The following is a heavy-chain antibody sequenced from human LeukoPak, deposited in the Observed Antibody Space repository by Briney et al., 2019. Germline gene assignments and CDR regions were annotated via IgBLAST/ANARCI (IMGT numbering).Heavy chain of an antibody. V-gene: IGHV4-38-2*01. Sequence: SETLSLTCAVSGYSISSAYYWGWIRQPPGKGLDWIGSMYHSGNTYYNPSLNSRVTISVDTSKNQFSLRVSSVTAADTAVYYCARGITQSSYYYYYMDVWGKGTTVTVSS. CDR3: ARGITQSSYYYYYMDV. D-gene: IGHD3-16*01. CDR1: GYSISSAYY. J-gene: IGHJ6*03. CDR2: MYHSGNT.